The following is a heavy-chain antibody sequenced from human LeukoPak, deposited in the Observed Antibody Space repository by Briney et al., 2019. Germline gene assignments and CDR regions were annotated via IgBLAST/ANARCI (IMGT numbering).Heavy chain of an antibody. V-gene: IGHV4-59*01. J-gene: IGHJ5*02. D-gene: IGHD3-3*01. CDR2: IYYSGST. CDR3: ARATYYDFWSGYRFDP. CDR1: GGSISSYY. Sequence: SETLSLTCTVSGGSISSYYWSWIRQPPGKGLEWIGYIYYSGSTNYNPSLESRVTISVDTSKNQFSLKLSSVTAADTAVYYCARATYYDFWSGYRFDPWGQGTLVTVSS.